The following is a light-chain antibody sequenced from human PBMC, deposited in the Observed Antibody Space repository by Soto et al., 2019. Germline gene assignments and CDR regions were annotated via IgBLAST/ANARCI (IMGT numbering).Light chain of an antibody. V-gene: IGKV3-20*01. CDR1: QSVRSNY. CDR3: QHDDGSPRS. CDR2: GVF. J-gene: IGKJ2*01. Sequence: ETVLTQSPGTVSLYPGERATLSCTTSQSVRSNYLAWYQQKPGQAPRLVVYGVFNRATGIPDRFSGSGSGTDFNSTIRGLEPMDWEVYYGQHDDGSPRSFGRGTKLEI.